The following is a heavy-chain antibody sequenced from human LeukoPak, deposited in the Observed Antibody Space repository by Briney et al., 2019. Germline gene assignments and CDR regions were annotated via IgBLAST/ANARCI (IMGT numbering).Heavy chain of an antibody. CDR1: GFTFSNYA. J-gene: IGHJ4*02. D-gene: IGHD6-6*01. V-gene: IGHV3-23*01. CDR3: AKDHEVEDGLAARGDY. CDR2: ISGSGGST. Sequence: GGSLRLSCAASGFTFSNYAMSWVRQAPGKGLEWVSAISGSGGSTYYADSVKGRFTISRDNSKNTLYLQMNSLRAEDTAVYYCAKDHEVEDGLAARGDYWGQGTLVTVSS.